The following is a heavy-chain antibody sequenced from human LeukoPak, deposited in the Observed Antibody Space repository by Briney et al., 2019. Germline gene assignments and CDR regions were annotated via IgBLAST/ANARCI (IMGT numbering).Heavy chain of an antibody. CDR1: GFTFSNAY. Sequence: GGSLRLSCAASGFTFSNAYMSWVRQAPGKGLEWVGRIKSKTDGGTTDYAAPVKGRFTISRGDSKNTLYLQMNSLKTEDTAVYYCTTDAGYSSRWYNYWGQGTLVTVSS. V-gene: IGHV3-15*01. CDR2: IKSKTDGGTT. CDR3: TTDAGYSSRWYNY. J-gene: IGHJ4*02. D-gene: IGHD6-13*01.